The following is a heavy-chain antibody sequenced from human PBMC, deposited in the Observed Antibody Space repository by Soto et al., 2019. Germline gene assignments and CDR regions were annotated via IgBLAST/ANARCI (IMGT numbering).Heavy chain of an antibody. CDR3: ARGYCSGGSCWPLDYYYGMDV. V-gene: IGHV4-31*03. Sequence: QVQLQESGPGLVKPSQTLSLTCTVSGGSISSGGYYWSWIRQHPGKGLEWIGYIYYSGSTYYNPSLKSRVTISVDTSKNQFSLKLSSVTAADTAVYYCARGYCSGGSCWPLDYYYGMDVWGQGTTVTVSS. J-gene: IGHJ6*02. CDR1: GGSISSGGYY. CDR2: IYYSGST. D-gene: IGHD2-15*01.